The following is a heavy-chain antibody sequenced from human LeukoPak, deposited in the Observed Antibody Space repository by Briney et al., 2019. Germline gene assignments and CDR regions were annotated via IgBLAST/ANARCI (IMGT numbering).Heavy chain of an antibody. D-gene: IGHD6-6*01. CDR2: ISPTGSST. CDR3: ARGPNSNWSGLDF. V-gene: IGHV3-74*01. J-gene: IGHJ4*02. CDR1: GFSFSGHW. Sequence: GGSLRLSCTASGFSFSGHWMHWARQLPGKGLVWVSRISPTGSSTSYADSVKGRFTVSRDNAKNTLYLQVNNLRAEDTAVYYCARGPNSNWSGLDFWGQGTLLTVSS.